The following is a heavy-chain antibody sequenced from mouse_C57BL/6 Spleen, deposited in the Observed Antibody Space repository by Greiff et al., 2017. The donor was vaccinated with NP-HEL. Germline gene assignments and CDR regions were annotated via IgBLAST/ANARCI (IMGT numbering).Heavy chain of an antibody. CDR3: ARAYYDYEFDY. J-gene: IGHJ2*01. V-gene: IGHV5-4*01. Sequence: EVQLVESGGGLVKPGGSLKLSCAASGFTFSSYAMSWVRQTPEKRLEWVATISDGGSYTYYPDNVKGRFTISRDNAKNNLYLQMSHLKSEDTAMYYCARAYYDYEFDYWGQGTTLTVSS. CDR2: ISDGGSYT. D-gene: IGHD2-4*01. CDR1: GFTFSSYA.